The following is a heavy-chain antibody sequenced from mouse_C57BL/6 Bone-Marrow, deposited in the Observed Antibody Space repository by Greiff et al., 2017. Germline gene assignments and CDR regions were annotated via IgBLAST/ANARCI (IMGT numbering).Heavy chain of an antibody. CDR3: TSTTMVTTRN. V-gene: IGHV6-6*01. CDR2: IRNKANNPAT. CDR1: GFTFSDAW. J-gene: IGHJ3*01. Sequence: EVQGVESGGGLVQPGGSMKLSCAASGFTFSDAWMDWVRQSPEKGLEWVAEIRNKANNPATYYAESVKGRFTISRDDSKSSVYLQMNSLRAEDTGIYYCTSTTMVTTRNWGQGTLVTVSA. D-gene: IGHD2-2*01.